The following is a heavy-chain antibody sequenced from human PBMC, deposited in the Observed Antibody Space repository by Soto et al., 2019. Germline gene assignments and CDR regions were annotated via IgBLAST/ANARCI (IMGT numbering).Heavy chain of an antibody. Sequence: QVQLVESGGGLVKPGGSLRLSCAASGFTFSDYYMSWIRQAPGKGLEWVSYISSSSSYTNYADSVKGRFTISRDNAKNSLYRLMNSLRAEETAEYYCAGAADGTGGYFEHWGQGTLVTVSS. J-gene: IGHJ1*01. D-gene: IGHD6-13*01. CDR1: GFTFSDYY. CDR3: AGAADGTGGYFEH. V-gene: IGHV3-11*05. CDR2: ISSSSSYT.